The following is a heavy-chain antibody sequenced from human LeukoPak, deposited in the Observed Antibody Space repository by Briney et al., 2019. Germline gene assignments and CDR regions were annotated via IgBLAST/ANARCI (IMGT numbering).Heavy chain of an antibody. Sequence: PETLSLTCAVYGGSFSGYYWSWIRQPPGKGLEWIGEINHSGSTNYNPSLKSRVTISVDTSKNQFSLKLSSVTAADTAVYYCARGRRITMVRGDPPRYFDYWGQGTLVTVSS. CDR3: ARGRRITMVRGDPPRYFDY. V-gene: IGHV4-34*01. CDR2: INHSGST. J-gene: IGHJ4*02. CDR1: GGSFSGYY. D-gene: IGHD3-10*01.